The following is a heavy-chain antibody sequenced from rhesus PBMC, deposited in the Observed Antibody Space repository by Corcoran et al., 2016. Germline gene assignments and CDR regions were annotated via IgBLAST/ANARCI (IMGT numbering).Heavy chain of an antibody. V-gene: IGHV4-106*01. J-gene: IGHJ5-1*01. CDR1: GGSISDDYY. Sequence: QVQLQESGPGLVKPSETLSLTCAVSGGSISDDYYWSWIRQPPGKGLEWGGYIYGSGGGTNYNPSLKNRVTISIDTSRNQFSLKLSSVTAADTAVYYCARGWEGEIAADQGWRFDVWGAGVLVTVSS. CDR3: ARGWEGEIAADQGWRFDV. D-gene: IGHD6-19*01. CDR2: IYGSGGGT.